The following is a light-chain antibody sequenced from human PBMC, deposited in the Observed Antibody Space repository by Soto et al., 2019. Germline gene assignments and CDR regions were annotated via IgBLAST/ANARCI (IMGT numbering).Light chain of an antibody. V-gene: IGKV3-15*01. Sequence: TLTVSPGERPTHSCRASQSVNNNLAWYQQKLGQAPRVLIYGASTRATGIPARFTGSGSGTEFILTMTSRQSEDSAVSCCQESTTSPGTFADVSKVDVK. CDR3: QESTTSPGT. CDR1: QSVNNN. J-gene: IGKJ1*01. CDR2: GAS.